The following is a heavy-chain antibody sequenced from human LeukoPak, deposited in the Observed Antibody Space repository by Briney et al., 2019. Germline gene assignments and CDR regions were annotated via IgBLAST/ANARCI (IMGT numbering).Heavy chain of an antibody. CDR3: ARGSNMASLASYFDY. J-gene: IGHJ4*02. CDR1: GFTFSSYG. V-gene: IGHV3-33*01. Sequence: GGSLRLSCAASGFTFSSYGMHWVRQAPGKGLEWVAVIWYDGSNKYYADSVKGRFTISRDNSKNTLYLQMNSLRAEDTAVYYCARGSNMASLASYFDYWGQGTLVTVSS. CDR2: IWYDGSNK. D-gene: IGHD5-12*01.